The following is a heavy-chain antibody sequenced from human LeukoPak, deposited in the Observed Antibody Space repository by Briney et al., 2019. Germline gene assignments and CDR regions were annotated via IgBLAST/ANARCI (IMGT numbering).Heavy chain of an antibody. CDR1: GGSISSGNYY. J-gene: IGHJ4*02. CDR2: IYTSGST. CDR3: ARVGNSGTYQFDY. V-gene: IGHV4-61*02. Sequence: SQTLSLTCTVSGGSISSGNYYWSWIRQPAGKELGWIGRIYTSGSTNYNPSLKSRVTISGDTSKNQFSLKLSSVTAADTAFYYCARVGNSGTYQFDYWGQGTLVTVSS. D-gene: IGHD1-26*01.